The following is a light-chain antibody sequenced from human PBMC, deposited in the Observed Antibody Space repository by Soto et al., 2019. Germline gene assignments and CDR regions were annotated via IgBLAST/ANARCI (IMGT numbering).Light chain of an antibody. CDR1: SSDVGGYDY. Sequence: QSALTQPASVSGSPGQSITISCTGTSSDVGGYDYVSWYQQHPGKAPKLMIYDVSSRPSGVSSRFSGSKSGNTASLTISGLQAEDEADYYCSSYTSSSTLVFGTGTKVTVL. V-gene: IGLV2-14*01. J-gene: IGLJ1*01. CDR3: SSYTSSSTLV. CDR2: DVS.